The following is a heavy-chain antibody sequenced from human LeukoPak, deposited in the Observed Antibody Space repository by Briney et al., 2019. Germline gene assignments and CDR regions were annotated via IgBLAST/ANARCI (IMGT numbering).Heavy chain of an antibody. CDR1: GYTFTSYG. J-gene: IGHJ6*02. D-gene: IGHD3-3*01. CDR3: ARDALEPYYDFWSGYYKDYYYGMDV. CDR2: ISAYNGNT. Sequence: ASVKVSCKASGYTFTSYGISWVRQAPGQGLEWTGWISAYNGNTNYAQKLQGRVTMTTDTSTSTAYMELRSLRSDDTAVYYCARDALEPYYDFWSGYYKDYYYGMDVWGQGTTVTVSS. V-gene: IGHV1-18*01.